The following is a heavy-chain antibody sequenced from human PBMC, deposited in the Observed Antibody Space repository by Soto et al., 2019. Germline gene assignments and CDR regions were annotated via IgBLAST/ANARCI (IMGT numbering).Heavy chain of an antibody. J-gene: IGHJ5*02. Sequence: SETLSLTCTVSGGSISSSSYYWGWIRQPPGKGLEWIGSIYYSGSTYYNPSLKSRVTISVDTSKNQFSLKLSSVTAADTAVYYCARCITIFGVDTYNWFDPWGQGTLVTVSS. V-gene: IGHV4-39*01. CDR2: IYYSGST. D-gene: IGHD3-3*01. CDR1: GGSISSSSYY. CDR3: ARCITIFGVDTYNWFDP.